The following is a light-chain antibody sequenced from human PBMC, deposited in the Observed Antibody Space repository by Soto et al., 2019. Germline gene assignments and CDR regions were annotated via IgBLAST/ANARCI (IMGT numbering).Light chain of an antibody. CDR2: DVS. CDR3: SSYTTTTSLVV. J-gene: IGLJ2*01. Sequence: QSALTQPASVSGSPGQSITISCSGTSSDVGGYNFVSWYQVHPGKAPRLILYDVSSRPSGVSYRFSGYKSANTASLNISRLQAGDEADYYCSSYTTTTSLVVFGGGTKVTVL. V-gene: IGLV2-14*03. CDR1: SSDVGGYNF.